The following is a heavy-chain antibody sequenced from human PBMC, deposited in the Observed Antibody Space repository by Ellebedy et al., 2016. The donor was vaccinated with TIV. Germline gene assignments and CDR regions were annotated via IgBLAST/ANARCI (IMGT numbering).Heavy chain of an antibody. Sequence: SLKISCATSGFTFDDYAMHWVRQAPGKGLEWVSGISWNSGSIGYADSVKGRFTISRDNAKNSLYLQMNSLRAEDTAVYYCARAPPPRGDRSADTFDIWGQGTMVTVSS. J-gene: IGHJ3*02. CDR2: ISWNSGSI. V-gene: IGHV3-9*01. CDR1: GFTFDDYA. D-gene: IGHD7-27*01. CDR3: ARAPPPRGDRSADTFDI.